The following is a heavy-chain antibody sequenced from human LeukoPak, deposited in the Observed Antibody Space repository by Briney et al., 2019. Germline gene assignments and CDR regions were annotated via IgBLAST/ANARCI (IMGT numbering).Heavy chain of an antibody. CDR1: GFTFSSYA. V-gene: IGHV3-30*04. CDR3: ARDYPNTQLRFLEWFSYFGY. Sequence: PGGSLRLSCAASGFTFSSYAMHWVRQAPGKGLEWVAVISYDGSNKHYADSVKGRFTISRDNSKNTLYLQMNSLRAEDTAVYYCARDYPNTQLRFLEWFSYFGYWGQGTLVTVSS. CDR2: ISYDGSNK. J-gene: IGHJ4*02. D-gene: IGHD3-3*01.